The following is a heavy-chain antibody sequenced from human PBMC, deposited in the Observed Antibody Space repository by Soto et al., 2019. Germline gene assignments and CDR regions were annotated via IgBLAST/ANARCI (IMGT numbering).Heavy chain of an antibody. V-gene: IGHV3-30*18. D-gene: IGHD3-22*01. J-gene: IGHJ4*02. CDR2: ISYDGSNK. CDR3: AKDQTSGSADYYDSIGYDY. Sequence: GGSLRHSCAASGFTFSSYGMHWVRQAPGKGLEWVAVISYDGSNKYYADSVKGRFTISRDNSKNTLYLQMNSLRAEDTAVYCCAKDQTSGSADYYDSIGYDYWGQGPLVPVSS. CDR1: GFTFSSYG.